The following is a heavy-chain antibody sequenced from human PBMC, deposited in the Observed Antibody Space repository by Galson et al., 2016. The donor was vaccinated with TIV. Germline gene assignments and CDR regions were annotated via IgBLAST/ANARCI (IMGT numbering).Heavy chain of an antibody. Sequence: SVKVSCKASGGTFSSFVVTWVRQAPGQGLEWMGGIIPLFGEAHYAQKFQGRVTISADESTSTVYMELRSLRSGDTAVYYCTKCGNTAMDTYYYYDGLDVWGQGTTVPVSS. CDR3: TKCGNTAMDTYYYYDGLDV. CDR1: GGTFSSFV. D-gene: IGHD5-18*01. CDR2: IIPLFGEA. J-gene: IGHJ6*02. V-gene: IGHV1-69*13.